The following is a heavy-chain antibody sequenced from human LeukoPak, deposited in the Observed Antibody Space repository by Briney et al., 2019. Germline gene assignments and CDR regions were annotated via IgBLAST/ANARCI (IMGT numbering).Heavy chain of an antibody. CDR2: INHSGST. J-gene: IGHJ5*02. V-gene: IGHV4-34*01. CDR3: ARGQGWIAAAGTRRLYWFDP. CDR1: GGSFSGYY. D-gene: IGHD6-13*01. Sequence: PSETLSITCAVYGGSFSGYYWSWIRQPPGKGLEWIGEINHSGSTNYNPSLKSRVTISVDTSKNQFSLKLSSVTAADTAVYYCARGQGWIAAAGTRRLYWFDPWGQGTLVTVSS.